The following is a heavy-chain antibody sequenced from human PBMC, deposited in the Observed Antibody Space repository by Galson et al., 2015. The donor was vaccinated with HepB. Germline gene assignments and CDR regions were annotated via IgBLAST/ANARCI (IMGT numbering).Heavy chain of an antibody. CDR2: INGRGSTR. D-gene: IGHD3-16*01. V-gene: IGHV3-23*01. CDR3: VKEGSWFGGDWFDP. J-gene: IGHJ5*02. CDR1: GFIFRHHA. Sequence: SLRLSCAGSGFIFRHHAMAWIRQAPGKGLGWVSGINGRGSTRSYSDAVKGRFSISRDNSKDTVFLQMDNLRAEDTAVYYCVKEGSWFGGDWFDPWGQGALVPVS.